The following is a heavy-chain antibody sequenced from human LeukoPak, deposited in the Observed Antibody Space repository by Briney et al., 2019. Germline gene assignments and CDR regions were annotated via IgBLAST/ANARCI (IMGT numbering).Heavy chain of an antibody. J-gene: IGHJ4*02. CDR3: ARVSGYSSSWYGALDY. D-gene: IGHD6-13*01. CDR2: ISYDGSNK. Sequence: PGGSLRLSCAASGFTFSSYAMHWVRQAPGKGLEWVAVISYDGSNKYYADSVKGRFTISRDNSKNTLYLQMNSLRAEDTAVYYCARVSGYSSSWYGALDYWGQGTLVTVSS. V-gene: IGHV3-30*04. CDR1: GFTFSSYA.